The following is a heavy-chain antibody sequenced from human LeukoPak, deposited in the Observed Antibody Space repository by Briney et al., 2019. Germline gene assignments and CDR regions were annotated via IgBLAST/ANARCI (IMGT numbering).Heavy chain of an antibody. D-gene: IGHD5-24*01. CDR1: GYTFTYYD. CDR3: ARATPGGLHGYSFDY. Sequence: ASVKVSCKASGYTFTYYDINWVRQATGQGLEWMGWMYPNSSNTGFAQNFQDRSSRTSDTSINTAYKDLTSLRYGDTAVYYCARATPGGLHGYSFDYWGQGTVVTVYS. CDR2: MYPNSSNT. V-gene: IGHV1-8*02. J-gene: IGHJ4*02.